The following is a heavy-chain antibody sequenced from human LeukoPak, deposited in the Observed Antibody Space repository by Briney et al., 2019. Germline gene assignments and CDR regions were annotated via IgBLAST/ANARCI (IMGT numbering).Heavy chain of an antibody. D-gene: IGHD2-2*01. CDR2: ISHSGST. V-gene: IGHV4-34*01. J-gene: IGHJ4*02. CDR1: GGSFSGYY. Sequence: SETLSLTCAVYGGSFSGYYWSWIRQPPGKGLEWIGEISHSGSTNYTPSLKSLVTISVHTSKNQFSLKLSSVTAADTAVYYCARGHPSSVPHYFDYWGQGTLVTVSS. CDR3: ARGHPSSVPHYFDY.